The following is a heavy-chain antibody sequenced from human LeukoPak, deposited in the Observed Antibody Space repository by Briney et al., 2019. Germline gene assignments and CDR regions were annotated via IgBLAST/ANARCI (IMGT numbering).Heavy chain of an antibody. CDR1: GFTFSSYT. Sequence: PGGSLRLSCAASGFTFSSYTMTWVRQAPGKGLEWVSTATGSGDTTYSADSVKGRFTISRDNSKNTLYLQMNSLGAEDTAIYYCAKRSVTVSGPGNYFDYWGQGTLVTVSS. CDR2: ATGSGDTT. V-gene: IGHV3-23*01. CDR3: AKRSVTVSGPGNYFDY. D-gene: IGHD6-19*01. J-gene: IGHJ4*02.